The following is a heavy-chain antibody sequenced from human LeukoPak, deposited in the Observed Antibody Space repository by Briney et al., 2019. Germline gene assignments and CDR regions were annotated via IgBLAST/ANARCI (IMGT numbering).Heavy chain of an antibody. CDR2: ISAAGSST. J-gene: IGHJ3*02. D-gene: IGHD2-21*01. Sequence: GGSLRLSCAASGFTFSSYAMSWVRQAPGKGLEWVSAISAAGSSTYYADSVKGRFTISRDNSKNTLYLQMNSLRAEDTAVYYCAKDGIVVVIAPDAFDIWGQGTMVTVSS. CDR3: AKDGIVVVIAPDAFDI. V-gene: IGHV3-23*01. CDR1: GFTFSSYA.